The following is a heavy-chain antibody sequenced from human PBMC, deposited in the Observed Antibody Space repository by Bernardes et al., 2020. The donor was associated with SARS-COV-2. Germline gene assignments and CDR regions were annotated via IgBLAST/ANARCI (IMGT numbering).Heavy chain of an antibody. CDR1: GFTFRSSA. D-gene: IGHD4-17*01. CDR3: AKRSPNGGQDY. J-gene: IGHJ4*02. V-gene: IGHV3-23*01. CDR2: ISGAGSST. Sequence: GGSLRLSCAASGFTFRSSAMSWVRQAPGEGLEWVSAISGAGSSTYYADSVKGRFTISRDNSKNTLYLQMNSLRGEDTAVYYCAKRSPNGGQDYWGQGTLVTVSS.